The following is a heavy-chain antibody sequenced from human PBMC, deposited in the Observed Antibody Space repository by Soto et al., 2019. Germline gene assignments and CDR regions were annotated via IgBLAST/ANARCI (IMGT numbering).Heavy chain of an antibody. CDR2: ISSSGSTI. CDR1: GFTFSSYE. Sequence: PGGSLRLSCAASGFTFSSYEMNWVRQAPGKGLEWVSYISSSGSTIYYADSVKGRFTISRDNAKNSLYLQMNSLRAEDTAVHYCARHLPRYCSGGSCYYYYGMDVWGQGTTVTVSS. D-gene: IGHD2-15*01. J-gene: IGHJ6*02. CDR3: ARHLPRYCSGGSCYYYYGMDV. V-gene: IGHV3-48*03.